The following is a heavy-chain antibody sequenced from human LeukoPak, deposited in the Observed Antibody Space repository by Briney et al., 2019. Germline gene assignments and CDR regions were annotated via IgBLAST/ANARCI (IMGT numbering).Heavy chain of an antibody. J-gene: IGHJ2*01. D-gene: IGHD2/OR15-2a*01. CDR2: INHSGST. CDR3: ARDFLPWYFDL. CDR1: GGSFSGYY. Sequence: SETLSLTCAVYGGSFSGYYWSWIRQPPGKGLEWIGEINHSGSTNYNPSLKSRVTISVDTSKNQFSLKLSSVTAADTAVYYCARDFLPWYFDLWGRGTLVTVPS. V-gene: IGHV4-34*01.